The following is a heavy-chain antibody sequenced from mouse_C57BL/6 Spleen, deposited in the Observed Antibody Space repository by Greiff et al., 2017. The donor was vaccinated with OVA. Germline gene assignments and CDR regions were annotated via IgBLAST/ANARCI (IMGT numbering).Heavy chain of an antibody. CDR3: ARQMITTVVAPWFAY. V-gene: IGHV1-74*01. J-gene: IGHJ3*01. CDR2: IHPSDSDT. Sequence: VQLQQSGAELVKPGASVKVSCKASGYTFTSYWMHWVKQRPGQGLEWIGRIHPSDSDTNYNQKFKGKATLTADKSSSTVYMELSRLTSEDSAVYFCARQMITTVVAPWFAYWGQGTLVTVSA. CDR1: GYTFTSYW. D-gene: IGHD1-1*01.